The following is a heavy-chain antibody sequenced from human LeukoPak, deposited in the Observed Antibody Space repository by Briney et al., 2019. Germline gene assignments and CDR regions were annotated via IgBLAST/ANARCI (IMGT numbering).Heavy chain of an antibody. CDR3: ARVVGYYGSGSHFSYYYYMDV. D-gene: IGHD3-10*01. Sequence: PSETLSLTCTVSGGSISNYYWTWIRQVPEKGLEWIGYVYYTGSANYNPSLKSRVTISVDTSKNQFSLKLSSVTAADTAVYYCARVVGYYGSGSHFSYYYYMDVWGKGTTVTVSS. V-gene: IGHV4-59*01. CDR2: VYYTGSA. CDR1: GGSISNYY. J-gene: IGHJ6*03.